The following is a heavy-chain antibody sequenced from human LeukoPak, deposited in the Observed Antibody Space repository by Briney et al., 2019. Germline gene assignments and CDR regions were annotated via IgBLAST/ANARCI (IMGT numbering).Heavy chain of an antibody. V-gene: IGHV3-7*01. CDR3: TRDVRLRHKYYYMDV. Sequence: ETLSLTCTVSGGSVTDYYWSWIRQSPGKGLEWVANIKQDGSEKYYVDSVKGRFTISRDNANNSLFLQMNSLRAEDTAVYYCTRDVRLRHKYYYMDVWGKGTTVTVSS. D-gene: IGHD4-17*01. J-gene: IGHJ6*03. CDR1: GGSVTDYY. CDR2: IKQDGSEK.